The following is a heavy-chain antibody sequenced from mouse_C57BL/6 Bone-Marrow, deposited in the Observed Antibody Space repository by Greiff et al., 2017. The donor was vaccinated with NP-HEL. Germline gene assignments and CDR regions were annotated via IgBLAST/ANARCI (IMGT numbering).Heavy chain of an antibody. J-gene: IGHJ3*01. CDR1: GYAFSSYW. CDR2: IYPGDGDT. D-gene: IGHD1-1*01. Sequence: QVHVKQSGAELVKPGASVKISCKASGYAFSSYWMNWVKQRPGKGLEWIGQIYPGDGDTNYNGKFKGKATLTADKSSSTAYMQLSSLTSEDSAVYFCARSLLRSPWFAYWGQGTLVTVSA. V-gene: IGHV1-80*01. CDR3: ARSLLRSPWFAY.